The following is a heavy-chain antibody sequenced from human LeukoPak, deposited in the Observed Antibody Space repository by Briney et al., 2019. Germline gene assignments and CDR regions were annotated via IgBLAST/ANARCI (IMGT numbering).Heavy chain of an antibody. D-gene: IGHD4-23*01. J-gene: IGHJ6*02. CDR2: IKQDGSEK. V-gene: IGHV3-7*01. Sequence: GGSLRLSCVASGFTFSSYWMSWVRQAPGKGLEWVANIKQDGSEKYYVDSVKGRFTISRDNAKNSLYLQMNSLRAKDTAVYYCARDAGDFYGGNYPYYYGMDVWGQGTTVTVSS. CDR1: GFTFSSYW. CDR3: ARDAGDFYGGNYPYYYGMDV.